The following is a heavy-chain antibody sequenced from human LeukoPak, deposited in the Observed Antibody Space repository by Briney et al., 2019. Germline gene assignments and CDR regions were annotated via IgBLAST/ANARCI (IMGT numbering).Heavy chain of an antibody. CDR1: GLTFSSYA. J-gene: IGHJ5*02. CDR2: ISYDGSNK. Sequence: GGSLRLSCAASGLTFSSYAMYWVRQAPGKGLEWEAVISYDGSNKYYADSVKGRFTISRDNSKNTLYLQMNSLRAEDTAVYYCARGVYGDYPWFDPWGQGTLVTVSS. V-gene: IGHV3-30-3*01. CDR3: ARGVYGDYPWFDP. D-gene: IGHD4-17*01.